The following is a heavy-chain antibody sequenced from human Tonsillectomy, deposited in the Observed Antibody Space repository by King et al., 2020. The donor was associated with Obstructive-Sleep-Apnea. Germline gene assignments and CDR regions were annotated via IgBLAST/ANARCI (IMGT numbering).Heavy chain of an antibody. V-gene: IGHV4-39*01. J-gene: IGHJ4*02. CDR2: IYYSGST. CDR1: GGSISTSNYY. CDR3: SLVEAVAGSAEY. Sequence: QLQESGPGLVKPSETLSLTCTASGGSISTSNYYWGWIRQPPGKGLEWIGTIYYSGSTYYNPSLKSRVTISVDTSKNQFSLNLSSVTAADTAVYYCSLVEAVAGSAEYWGQGTLVTVSS. D-gene: IGHD6-19*01.